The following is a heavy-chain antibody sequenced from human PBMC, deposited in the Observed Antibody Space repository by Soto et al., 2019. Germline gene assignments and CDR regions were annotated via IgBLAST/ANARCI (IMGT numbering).Heavy chain of an antibody. J-gene: IGHJ4*02. CDR1: GYSFTSYW. CDR3: VRIRNCSSTSCYSHY. V-gene: IGHV5-51*01. D-gene: IGHD2-2*01. Sequence: PGESLKISCKGSGYSFTSYWIGWVRQMPGKGLEWMGIIYPGDSDTRYSPSFQGQDTISADKSISTAYLQWSSLKASDTAMYYCVRIRNCSSTSCYSHYWGQGTLVTVSS. CDR2: IYPGDSDT.